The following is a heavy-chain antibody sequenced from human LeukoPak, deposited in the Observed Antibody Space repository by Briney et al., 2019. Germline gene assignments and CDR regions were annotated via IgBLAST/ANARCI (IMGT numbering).Heavy chain of an antibody. CDR2: INTAGSAV. CDR1: GFSFSTYN. Sequence: GGSLRLSCVASGFSFSTYNMLWVRQTPGKGLEWLFYINTAGSAVHYADSVKDRFTFSRDNAKNSLYLQMNSLRVEDTAIYYCSRVGSRGDWSNYWGQEPRVTVSS. V-gene: IGHV3-48*01. J-gene: IGHJ4*02. CDR3: SRVGSRGDWSNY. D-gene: IGHD2-21*02.